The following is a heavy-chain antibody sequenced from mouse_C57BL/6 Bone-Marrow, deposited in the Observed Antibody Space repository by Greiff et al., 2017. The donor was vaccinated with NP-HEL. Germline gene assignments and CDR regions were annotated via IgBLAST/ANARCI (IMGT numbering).Heavy chain of an antibody. D-gene: IGHD1-1*01. CDR1: GFTFSDYY. V-gene: IGHV5-12*01. J-gene: IGHJ4*01. CDR3: ARSGLLLGYYAMDY. Sequence: EVQLQESGGGLVQPGGSLKLSCAASGFTFSDYYMYWVRQTPEKRLEWVAYISNGGGSTYYPDTVKGRFTISRDNAKNTLYLQMSRLKSEDTAMYYCARSGLLLGYYAMDYWGQGTSVTVSS. CDR2: ISNGGGST.